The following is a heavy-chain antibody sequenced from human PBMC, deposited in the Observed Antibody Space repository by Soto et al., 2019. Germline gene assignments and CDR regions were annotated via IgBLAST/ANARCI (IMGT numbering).Heavy chain of an antibody. CDR2: IYPADSDT. CDR3: ARVSNSTASYYEYYGMDI. CDR1: GYSFPSQW. Sequence: GESLKISCKGSGYSFPSQWIGWVRQMPGKGLEWMGNIYPADSDTRYSPSFQGQVTISADKSIRTAYLQWSSLKASDTGIYYCARVSNSTASYYEYYGMDIWGQGTTVTVSS. D-gene: IGHD6-13*01. V-gene: IGHV5-51*01. J-gene: IGHJ6*02.